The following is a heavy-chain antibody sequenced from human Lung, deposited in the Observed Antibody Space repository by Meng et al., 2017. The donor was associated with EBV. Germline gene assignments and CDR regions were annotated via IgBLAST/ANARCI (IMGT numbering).Heavy chain of an antibody. Sequence: QVQLPESGPGLVKPSQTLSLTCTVSGGSISSGDYYWSWIRQPPGKGLEWIGYIYYSGSRYYNPSLKSRVTISVDTSKNQFSLKLSSVTAADTAVYYCARVTGKIYYDGSGYPEAFDYWGQGTLVTVSS. CDR1: GGSISSGDYY. V-gene: IGHV4-30-4*01. CDR3: ARVTGKIYYDGSGYPEAFDY. D-gene: IGHD3-22*01. CDR2: IYYSGSR. J-gene: IGHJ4*02.